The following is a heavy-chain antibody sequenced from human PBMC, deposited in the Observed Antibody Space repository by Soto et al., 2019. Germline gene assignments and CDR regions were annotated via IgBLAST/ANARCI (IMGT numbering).Heavy chain of an antibody. V-gene: IGHV4-59*08. CDR3: VRQGIGFLHGLVDV. Sequence: QVQVQQSGPGLVKPSETLSLTCTVSSGPSKSHNWGWIRQPPGRGLEWIGYVYDTWSTSYNPSLMSRVTVSADPSTNRISLTLRFVTAADTAVYYCVRQGIGFLHGLVDVWGQGTTVIVSS. CDR2: VYDTWST. D-gene: IGHD3-10*01. J-gene: IGHJ6*01. CDR1: SGPSKSHN.